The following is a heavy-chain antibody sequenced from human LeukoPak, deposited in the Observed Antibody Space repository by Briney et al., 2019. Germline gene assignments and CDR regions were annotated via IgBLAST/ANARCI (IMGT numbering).Heavy chain of an antibody. Sequence: SETLSITCTVSGGSITSTNYSWGWIRQPPGKGLQWIVSIYYSGSTYYNPSLKSRVTISVDPSKNHFSLKLSSVTAADTAVYYCASTSNWVHNWFDPWGQGTLVTVSS. CDR2: IYYSGST. CDR1: GGSITSTNYS. J-gene: IGHJ5*02. CDR3: ASTSNWVHNWFDP. V-gene: IGHV4-39*02. D-gene: IGHD7-27*01.